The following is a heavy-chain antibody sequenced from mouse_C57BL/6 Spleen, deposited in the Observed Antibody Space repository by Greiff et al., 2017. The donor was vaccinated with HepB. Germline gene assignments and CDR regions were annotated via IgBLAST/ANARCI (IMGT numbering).Heavy chain of an antibody. J-gene: IGHJ2*01. V-gene: IGHV5-17*01. CDR1: GFTFSDYG. D-gene: IGHD1-1*01. CDR2: ISSGSSTI. CDR3: ARGDYYGSPLDY. Sequence: EVKVVESGGGLVKPGGSLKLSCAASGFTFSDYGMHWVRQAPEKGLEWVAYISSGSSTIYYADTVKGRFTISRDNAKNTLFLQMTSLRSEDTAMYYCARGDYYGSPLDYWGQGTTLTVSS.